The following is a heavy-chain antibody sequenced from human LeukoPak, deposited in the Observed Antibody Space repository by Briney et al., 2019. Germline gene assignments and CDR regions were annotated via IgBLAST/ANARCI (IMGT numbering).Heavy chain of an antibody. CDR1: GYSFTTYW. CDR2: IDPSDSYT. V-gene: IGHV5-10-1*01. D-gene: IGHD1-26*01. Sequence: GESLKISCKGSGYSFTTYWISWVRQMPGKGLEWMGRIDPSDSYTHYRPSFQGHVTISADKSISTAYQQWSSLKASDTAIYFCAKQRDVGASRGFDYWGQGTLVTVSS. J-gene: IGHJ4*02. CDR3: AKQRDVGASRGFDY.